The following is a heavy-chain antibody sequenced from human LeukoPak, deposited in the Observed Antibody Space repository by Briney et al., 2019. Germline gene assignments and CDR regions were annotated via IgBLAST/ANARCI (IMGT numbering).Heavy chain of an antibody. CDR1: GFTLSTYN. CDR3: ARRLTAPGQRYFDC. D-gene: IGHD6-13*01. Sequence: GGSLRLPCAASGFTLSTYNMNWVRQAPGKGLEWVSYISSSSGTIYYADSVQGRFTISRDNAKNSLYLQMNSLRAEDTAVYYCARRLTAPGQRYFDCWGQGTLVTVSS. J-gene: IGHJ4*02. V-gene: IGHV3-48*01. CDR2: ISSSSGTI.